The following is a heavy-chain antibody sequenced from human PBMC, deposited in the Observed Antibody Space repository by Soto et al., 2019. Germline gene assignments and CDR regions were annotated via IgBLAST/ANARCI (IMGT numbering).Heavy chain of an antibody. CDR3: ARDRVYYSDSSGYYDYYYYGMDV. D-gene: IGHD3-22*01. V-gene: IGHV1-69*01. Sequence: QVQLVQSGAEVKKPGSSVKVSCKASGGTFSSYAISWVRQAPGQGLEWMGGIIPIFGTANYAQKFQGRVTITADESTSTAYMELSSLRSEDTSVYYCARDRVYYSDSSGYYDYYYYGMDVWGQGTTVTVSS. CDR1: GGTFSSYA. J-gene: IGHJ6*02. CDR2: IIPIFGTA.